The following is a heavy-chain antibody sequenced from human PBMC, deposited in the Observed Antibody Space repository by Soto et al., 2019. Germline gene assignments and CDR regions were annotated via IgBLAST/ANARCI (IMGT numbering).Heavy chain of an antibody. Sequence: PGESLKISFKASGYSFDTYWINWVRQTPGKGLEWMGRIDPSDFKTKYSPSLEGHITISVDKSINTAYLQWSSLRTSDTAMYYCARRIAAAGGYYYYAFDVWGPGTAVTVSS. V-gene: IGHV5-10-1*01. CDR3: ARRIAAAGGYYYYAFDV. J-gene: IGHJ6*02. CDR1: GYSFDTYW. CDR2: IDPSDFKT. D-gene: IGHD6-13*01.